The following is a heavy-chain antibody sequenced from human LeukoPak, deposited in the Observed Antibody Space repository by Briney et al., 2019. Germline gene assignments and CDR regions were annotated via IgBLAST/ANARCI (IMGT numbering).Heavy chain of an antibody. CDR1: GFTFSSYS. CDR3: AKRVDSFYYDILTGYFD. Sequence: GGSLRLSCAASGFTFSSYSMNWVRQAPGKGLEWVSYISSSSSTIYYADSVKGRLTISRDNAKNSLYLQMNSLRAEDTAVYYCAKRVDSFYYDILTGYFDWGQGTLVTVSS. CDR2: ISSSSSTI. D-gene: IGHD3-9*01. V-gene: IGHV3-48*01. J-gene: IGHJ4*02.